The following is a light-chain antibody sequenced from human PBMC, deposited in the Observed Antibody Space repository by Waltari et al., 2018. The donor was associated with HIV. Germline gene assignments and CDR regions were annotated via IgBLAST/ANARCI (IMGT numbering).Light chain of an antibody. J-gene: IGKJ2*01. CDR3: QQYYSLPYT. V-gene: IGKV4-1*01. Sequence: DIVMTQSPDSLAVSLGERATINCKSSQTVLYSSNNKNYLTWYQQRPGQPPKVVIYWASTRESGVPDRFSGSGSGTDFTLTINSLQAEDVAVYYCQQYYSLPYTFGRDQVGDQT. CDR1: QTVLYSSNNKNY. CDR2: WAS.